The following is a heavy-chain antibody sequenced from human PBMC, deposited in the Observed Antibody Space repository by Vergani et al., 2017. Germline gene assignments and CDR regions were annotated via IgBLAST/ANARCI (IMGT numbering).Heavy chain of an antibody. Sequence: QLQLQESGPGLVKPSETLSLTCTVSGGSISSSSYYWGWIRQPPGKGLEWIGSIYYSGSTYYNPSLKSRVTISVDTSKNQFSLKLSSVTAADTAVYYCARGHWWLRLREKTFDYWGQGTLVTVSS. CDR2: IYYSGST. D-gene: IGHD5-12*01. J-gene: IGHJ4*02. CDR1: GGSISSSSYY. V-gene: IGHV4-39*07. CDR3: ARGHWWLRLREKTFDY.